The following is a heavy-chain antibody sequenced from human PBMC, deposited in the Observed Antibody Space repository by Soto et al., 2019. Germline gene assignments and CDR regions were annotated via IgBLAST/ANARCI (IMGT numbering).Heavy chain of an antibody. CDR3: AKPYSSGWYGRPFDY. CDR1: GFTFSSYG. V-gene: IGHV3-30*18. J-gene: IGHJ4*02. D-gene: IGHD6-19*01. Sequence: QVQLVESGGGVVQPGRSLRLSCAASGFTFSSYGMHWVRQAPGKGLEWVAVISYDGSNKYYADSVKGRFTISRDNSKNTLYLQINSLRAEDTAVYYCAKPYSSGWYGRPFDYGGQGTLVTVSS. CDR2: ISYDGSNK.